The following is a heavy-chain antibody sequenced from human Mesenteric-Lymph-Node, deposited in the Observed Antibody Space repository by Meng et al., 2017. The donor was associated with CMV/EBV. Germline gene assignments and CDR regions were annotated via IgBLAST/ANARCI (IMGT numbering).Heavy chain of an antibody. Sequence: SGYTFTSYGISWVRQAPGQGLEWMAWINTKSGNPTYAQDFKGRFVFSWDASVSTAYLQINSLEAEDTAMYYCARNHLWYGELYYSDYWGQGTLVTVSS. CDR3: ARNHLWYGELYYSDY. CDR2: INTKSGNP. D-gene: IGHD3-10*01. CDR1: GYTFTSYG. V-gene: IGHV7-4-1*02. J-gene: IGHJ4*02.